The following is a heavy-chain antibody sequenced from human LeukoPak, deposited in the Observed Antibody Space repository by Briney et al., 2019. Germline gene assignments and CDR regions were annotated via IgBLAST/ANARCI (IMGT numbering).Heavy chain of an antibody. Sequence: ASVKVSCKASGGTFSSYAISWVRQAPGQGLEWMGWTSAYNDKTKYAQKLEGRVTMTTDTSTSTAYMEMRSLRSDDTAVYYCARHSGYSRSWFGPPPRRWYFDLWGRGTLVTVSS. J-gene: IGHJ2*01. CDR1: GGTFSSYA. V-gene: IGHV1-18*01. CDR2: TSAYNDKT. D-gene: IGHD6-13*01. CDR3: ARHSGYSRSWFGPPPRRWYFDL.